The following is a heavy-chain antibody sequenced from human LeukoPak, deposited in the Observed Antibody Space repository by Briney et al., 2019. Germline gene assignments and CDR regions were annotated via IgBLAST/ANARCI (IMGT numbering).Heavy chain of an antibody. D-gene: IGHD6-19*01. CDR3: ARVHSSGWGQFDY. CDR1: GGSISSSY. CDR2: IYYSGST. Sequence: SGALSLTCTVSGGSISSSYWCWVSEPPGKGLGWIGSIYYSGSTNYNPSLKSRVTISVDTSKYQFSLKLSSATAADTAVYYCARVHSSGWGQFDYWGQGTLVTVSS. J-gene: IGHJ4*02. V-gene: IGHV4-59*01.